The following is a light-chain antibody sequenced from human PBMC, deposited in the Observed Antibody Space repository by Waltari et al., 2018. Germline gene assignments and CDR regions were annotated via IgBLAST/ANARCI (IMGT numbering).Light chain of an antibody. J-gene: IGKJ2*01. Sequence: EIVLTQSPGTLSLSAGERATLSCKASQTLNNNYLAWYQQKPGQSPILLIFGASKRATGIPDRFSGSGYGTDFTLTISRRETEDFAMYYCQQYGSSPYSFGQGARVEIK. V-gene: IGKV3-20*01. CDR2: GAS. CDR1: QTLNNNY. CDR3: QQYGSSPYS.